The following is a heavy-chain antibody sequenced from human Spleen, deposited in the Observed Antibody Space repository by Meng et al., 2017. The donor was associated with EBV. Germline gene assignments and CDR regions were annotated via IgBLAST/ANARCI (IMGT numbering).Heavy chain of an antibody. Sequence: GPLQPGDAGLLTPSQTLSLPCAFHGGSFSGSYWSWIRQPPWRRMEWIGEINHSGSSNYNPSLKSRVTISVDTTKIQFSLKVSSVTAADTAVYYCAMAYCDSTSCYLLFDPWGQGTLVTVSS. V-gene: IGHV4-34*01. CDR2: INHSGSS. CDR3: AMAYCDSTSCYLLFDP. J-gene: IGHJ5*02. D-gene: IGHD2-2*01. CDR1: GGSFSGSY.